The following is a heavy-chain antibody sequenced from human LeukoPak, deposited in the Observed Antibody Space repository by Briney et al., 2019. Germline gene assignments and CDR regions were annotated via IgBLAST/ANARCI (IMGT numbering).Heavy chain of an antibody. V-gene: IGHV3-30*18. J-gene: IGHJ4*02. Sequence: GGSLRLSCAASGFTFSSYGMHWVRQAPGKGLEWVAVISYDGSNKYYADSVKGRFTISRDNSKNTLYLQMNSLRAEDTAVYYCAKYNQLRTFDYWGQGTLVTVSS. CDR2: ISYDGSNK. D-gene: IGHD1-14*01. CDR3: AKYNQLRTFDY. CDR1: GFTFSSYG.